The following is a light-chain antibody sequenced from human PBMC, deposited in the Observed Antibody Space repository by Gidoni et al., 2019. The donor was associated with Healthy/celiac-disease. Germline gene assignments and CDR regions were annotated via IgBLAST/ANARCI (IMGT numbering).Light chain of an antibody. CDR3: AAWDDSLSGHVV. CDR2: RNN. Sequence: QSVLTQPPSASWTPGQRVTSSCSGSSSNIGSNYVYWYQRLPGTAPKLLIYRNNQRPSGVPDRFSGSKSGTSASLAISGLRSEDEADYYCAAWDDSLSGHVVFGGGTKLTVL. V-gene: IGLV1-47*01. CDR1: SSNIGSNY. J-gene: IGLJ2*01.